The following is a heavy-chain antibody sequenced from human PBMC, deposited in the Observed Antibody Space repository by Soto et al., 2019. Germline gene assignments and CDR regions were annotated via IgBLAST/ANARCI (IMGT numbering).Heavy chain of an antibody. D-gene: IGHD3-10*01. J-gene: IGHJ3*02. CDR2: IYHSGST. CDR3: TSKFGQLLADAFDI. Sequence: QVQLQESGPGLVKPSGTLSLTCAVSGDSISRRYWWSWVRQLPGKGLEWIGEIYHSGSTIYNPSLQRRVTLSAHNSKNEFSLKMSSVTDADTSVYYCTSKFGQLLADAFDIWWQGTMVTVSS. CDR1: GDSISRRYW. V-gene: IGHV4-4*02.